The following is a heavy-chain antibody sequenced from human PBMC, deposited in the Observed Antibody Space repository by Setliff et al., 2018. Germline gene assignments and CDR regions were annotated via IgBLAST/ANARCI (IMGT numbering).Heavy chain of an antibody. CDR1: GYTFTSYA. J-gene: IGHJ6*02. Sequence: ASVKVSCKASGYTFTSYAMNWVRQAPGQGLEWMGWINTNTGNPTYAQGFTGRFVFSLDTSVSTAYLQISSLKAEDTAVYYCTTERGSGIYIYGMDVWGQGTTVTVSS. V-gene: IGHV7-4-1*02. D-gene: IGHD3-10*01. CDR2: INTNTGNP. CDR3: TTERGSGIYIYGMDV.